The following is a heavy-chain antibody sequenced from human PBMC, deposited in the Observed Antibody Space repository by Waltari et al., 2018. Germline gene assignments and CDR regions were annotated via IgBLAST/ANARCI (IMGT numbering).Heavy chain of an antibody. CDR3: AINQY. V-gene: IGHV3-7*01. CDR2: TKPDGSEK. CDR1: GINFSNYW. J-gene: IGHJ4*02. Sequence: EVQLVESGGGLVQPGGSLRLSCVVSGINFSNYWMNWVRQAPGKGLEWVANTKPDGSEKYYGDSVKGRLTISRDNAKNSLFLQMNSLSVDDTGVYYCAINQYWGQGTLVTVSS.